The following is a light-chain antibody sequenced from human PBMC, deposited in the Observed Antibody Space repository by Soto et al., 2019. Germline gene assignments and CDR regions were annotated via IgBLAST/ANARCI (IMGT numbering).Light chain of an antibody. CDR3: QQSFSTST. V-gene: IGKV1-39*01. CDR1: QSINNY. Sequence: DIQMTQSPSSLSASIGDRVTITCRASQSINNYLNWYQQKPGKAPTLLIYAASSLQSGVPSRFSGSGSRTDFTLTISSLQPEDFATYYCQQSFSTSTFGGGTKVEIK. J-gene: IGKJ4*01. CDR2: AAS.